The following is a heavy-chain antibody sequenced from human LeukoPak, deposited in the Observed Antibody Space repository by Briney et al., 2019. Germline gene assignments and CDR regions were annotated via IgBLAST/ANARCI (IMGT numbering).Heavy chain of an antibody. CDR2: INPNSGGT. J-gene: IGHJ1*01. D-gene: IGHD3-9*01. V-gene: IGHV1-2*02. CDR1: GYTFTGYY. CDR3: ARDRYDILTGHHMVYTEYFQH. Sequence: ASVKVSCKASGYTFTGYYMHWVRQAPGQGLEWMGWINPNSGGTNYAQKFQGRVTMTRDTSISTAYMELSRLRSDDTAVYYCARDRYDILTGHHMVYTEYFQHWGQGTLVTVSS.